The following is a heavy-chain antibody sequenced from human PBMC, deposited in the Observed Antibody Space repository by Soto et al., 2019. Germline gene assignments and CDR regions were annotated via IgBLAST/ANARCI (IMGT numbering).Heavy chain of an antibody. D-gene: IGHD3-3*01. CDR1: GYTFTSYA. J-gene: IGHJ6*02. Sequence: ASVKVSCKASGYTFTSYAMHWVRQAPGQRLEWMGWINAGNGNTKYSQKFQGRVTITRDTSASTAYMELSSLRSEDTAVYYCAKGLTIFGVVPNYGMDVWGQGTTVTVSS. CDR3: AKGLTIFGVVPNYGMDV. V-gene: IGHV1-3*01. CDR2: INAGNGNT.